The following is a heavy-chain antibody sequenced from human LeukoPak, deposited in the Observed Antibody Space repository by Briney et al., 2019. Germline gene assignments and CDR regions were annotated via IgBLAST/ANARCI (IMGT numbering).Heavy chain of an antibody. CDR1: GYTFTSYY. V-gene: IGHV1-46*01. CDR3: ARDYGFSSGWSYFDY. D-gene: IGHD6-19*01. J-gene: IGHJ4*02. Sequence: GASVKVSCKASGYTFTSYYVHWVRQAPGQGLEWMGIINPSGGSTSYAQKFQGRVTMTRDTSTSTVYMELSSLRSEDTAVYYCARDYGFSSGWSYFDYWGQGTLVTVSS. CDR2: INPSGGST.